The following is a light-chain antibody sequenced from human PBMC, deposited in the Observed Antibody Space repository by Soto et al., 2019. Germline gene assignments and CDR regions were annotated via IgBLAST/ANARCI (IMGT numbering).Light chain of an antibody. CDR3: QQYHSSPRT. J-gene: IGKJ1*01. CDR2: GTS. V-gene: IGKV3-20*01. CDR1: QSVSTN. Sequence: VMTQSPSTLSVTPGERATLSCRASQSVSTNLAWYQQKPGQAPRLLIYGTSSRATGIPDRFSGSGSGTDFTLTISRLEPEDFAVYYCQQYHSSPRTFGQGTKVDIK.